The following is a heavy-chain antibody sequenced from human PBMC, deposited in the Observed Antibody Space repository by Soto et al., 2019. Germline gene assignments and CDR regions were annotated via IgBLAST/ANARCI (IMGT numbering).Heavy chain of an antibody. J-gene: IGHJ5*02. Sequence: ASVKVSCKASGYTFITYGINWVRQAPGQGLEWMGWISPYNGNTKYLPKLQHRVTMTADTSTTTVYMEVRSLRSDETAVYYCARDAEIRTYYNNWFDPWGQGTLVTVSS. CDR1: GYTFITYG. V-gene: IGHV1-18*04. CDR2: ISPYNGNT. CDR3: ARDAEIRTYYNNWFDP. D-gene: IGHD1-26*01.